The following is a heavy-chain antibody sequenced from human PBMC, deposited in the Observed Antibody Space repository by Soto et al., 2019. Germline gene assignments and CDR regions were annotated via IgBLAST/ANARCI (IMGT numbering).Heavy chain of an antibody. CDR3: ARGMGDYYDSSGYYWFDY. D-gene: IGHD3-22*01. CDR1: GGSFSDFY. J-gene: IGHJ4*02. Sequence: SETLSLTCAVYGGSFSDFYWSWIRQPPGKGLEWIGEINHSGSTNYNPSLKSRVTISVDTSKNQFSLKLSSVTAADTAVYYCARGMGDYYDSSGYYWFDYWGQGTLVTVSS. V-gene: IGHV4-34*01. CDR2: INHSGST.